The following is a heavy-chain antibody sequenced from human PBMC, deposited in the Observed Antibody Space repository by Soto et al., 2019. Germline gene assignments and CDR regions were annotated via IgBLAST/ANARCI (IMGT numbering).Heavy chain of an antibody. CDR3: AGDSTMTNLYGMDV. V-gene: IGHV1-69*13. Sequence: ASVKVSCKASGGTFSSYSINWVRQPPGQGLEWMGGIFPVFGTANYAQKFQGRVTITADESTTAAYMELSGLRSDDTAVYYCAGDSTMTNLYGMDVWGQGTTVTVSS. D-gene: IGHD3-22*01. CDR1: GGTFSSYS. CDR2: IFPVFGTA. J-gene: IGHJ6*02.